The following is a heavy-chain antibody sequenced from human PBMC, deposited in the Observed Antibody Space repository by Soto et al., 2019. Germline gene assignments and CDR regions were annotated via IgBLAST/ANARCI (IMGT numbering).Heavy chain of an antibody. V-gene: IGHV5-51*01. CDR3: VRPNFGALTHFDF. CDR2: IFPGDSDT. D-gene: IGHD3-16*01. CDR1: GYTFTNYW. J-gene: IGHJ4*02. Sequence: GESLKISCEAIGYTFTNYWIGWVRQTPGKGLEWMGIIFPGDSDTRYNPSFEGQVTVSADESISTAYLQWNTLKASDTAMYYCVRPNFGALTHFDFWGQGTQVTVSS.